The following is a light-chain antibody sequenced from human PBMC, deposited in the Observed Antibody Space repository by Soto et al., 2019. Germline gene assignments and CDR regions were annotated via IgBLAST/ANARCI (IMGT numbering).Light chain of an antibody. CDR2: DVS. J-gene: IGLJ1*01. CDR1: SSDVGAYNY. Sequence: QSALTQPASVSGSPGQSITISCTGSSSDVGAYNYDSWYQQHPGKAPKLMIYDVSNRPSGVSNRFSGSKSGNTASLTISGLQAEDEADYYCSSYTSGSTLYVFGIGTKLTVL. CDR3: SSYTSGSTLYV. V-gene: IGLV2-14*01.